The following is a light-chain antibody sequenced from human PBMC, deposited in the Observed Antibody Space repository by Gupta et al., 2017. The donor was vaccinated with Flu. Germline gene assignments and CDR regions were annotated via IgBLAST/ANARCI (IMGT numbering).Light chain of an antibody. CDR2: ENN. CDR1: SSNIGHNY. Sequence: QSVLTQPPSVSAAPGQKVTISCSGSSSNIGHNYVSWYQQLPGTVPKLFIYENNKRPSGIPDRFSGSKSGTSATLGITGLQTGDEADDYCGTWDSSLSAVVFGGGTKLTVL. J-gene: IGLJ2*01. CDR3: GTWDSSLSAVV. V-gene: IGLV1-51*02.